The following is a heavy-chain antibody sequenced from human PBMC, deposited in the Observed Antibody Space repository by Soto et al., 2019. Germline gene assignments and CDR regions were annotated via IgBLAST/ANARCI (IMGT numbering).Heavy chain of an antibody. CDR3: ARDIQGGSSSWLYYYYYCMDV. CDR2: INAGNGNT. V-gene: IGHV1-3*01. J-gene: IGHJ6*02. CDR1: GYTFTRYA. D-gene: IGHD6-13*01. Sequence: QVQLVQSGAEVKKPGAPVKVSCKASGYTFTRYAMHWVRQAPGQRLEWIGWINAGNGNTKYSQKFQGRVTISRDTSASTAYMELSSLRSEDTAVYHCARDIQGGSSSWLYYYYYCMDVWGQGTTVTVSS.